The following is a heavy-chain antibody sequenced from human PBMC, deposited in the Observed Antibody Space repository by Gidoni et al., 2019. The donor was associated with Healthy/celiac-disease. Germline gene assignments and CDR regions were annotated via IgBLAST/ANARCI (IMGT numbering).Heavy chain of an antibody. CDR2: ISGSGGST. CDR3: AKPGWLQLGALFDY. J-gene: IGHJ4*02. Sequence: EVQLLESGGGLVQPGGSLRLPCAASGSTFSSYAMRWVRQAPRKGVEWGSAISGSGGSTYYADSVKGRFTISRDNSKNTLYLQMNSLRAEDTAVYYCAKPGWLQLGALFDYWGQGTLVTVSS. V-gene: IGHV3-23*01. D-gene: IGHD5-12*01. CDR1: GSTFSSYA.